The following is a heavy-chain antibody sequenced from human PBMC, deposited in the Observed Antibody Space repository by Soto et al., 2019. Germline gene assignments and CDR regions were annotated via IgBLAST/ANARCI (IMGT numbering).Heavy chain of an antibody. CDR1: GFTFSIYS. CDR3: ARPTAMVFDY. Sequence: GGSLRLSCAASGFTFSIYSMNWVRQAPGKGLEWVSYIMPGSSHIFYADSVKGRFTISRDNAKNTLYLQMNSLRAEDTAVYYCARPTAMVFDYWGQGTLVTVSS. V-gene: IGHV3-48*01. D-gene: IGHD5-18*01. J-gene: IGHJ4*02. CDR2: IMPGSSHI.